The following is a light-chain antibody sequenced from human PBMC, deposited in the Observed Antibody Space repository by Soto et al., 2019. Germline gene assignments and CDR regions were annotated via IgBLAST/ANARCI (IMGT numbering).Light chain of an antibody. CDR3: SSYAGSNYPDV. Sequence: QSALTQPPSASGSPGQSVIIACTGTRSDVGYYIYVSWYQQPPSKAPKLLIYDVSKRPSGVPDRFSGSKSGNTASLTVSGLQAEDEGDYYCSSYAGSNYPDVFGTGTKVTVL. V-gene: IGLV2-8*01. CDR1: RSDVGYYIY. J-gene: IGLJ1*01. CDR2: DVS.